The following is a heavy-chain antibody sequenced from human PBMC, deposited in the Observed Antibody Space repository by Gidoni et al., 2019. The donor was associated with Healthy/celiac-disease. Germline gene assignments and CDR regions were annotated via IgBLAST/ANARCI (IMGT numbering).Heavy chain of an antibody. CDR1: SGSTSSGDYY. V-gene: IGHV4-30-4*01. D-gene: IGHD2-2*01. CDR2: IYYSGST. J-gene: IGHJ6*02. Sequence: QVQLQESAPGLLQPSPTLSHTCTVSSGSTSSGDYYWSWSRQPPGKGLEWSGYIYYSGSTYYNPSLKSRVTISVDTSKNQFSLKLSSVTAADTAVYYCDRETLNGYCSSTSCRYGMDVWGQGTTVTVSS. CDR3: DRETLNGYCSSTSCRYGMDV.